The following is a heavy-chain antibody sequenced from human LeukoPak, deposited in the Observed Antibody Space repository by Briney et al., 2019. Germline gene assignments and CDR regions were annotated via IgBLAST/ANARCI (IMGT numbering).Heavy chain of an antibody. CDR3: AKDTHYYMVRGTRFDY. Sequence: GGSLRLSCAAYGFTFRSYAMSWVRQAPGKGLEWVAFIRYDGSNKYYADSVKGRFTISRDNSKNTLYLQMNSLRAEDTAVYYCAKDTHYYMVRGTRFDYWGQGTLVTVSS. D-gene: IGHD3-10*01. CDR1: GFTFRSYA. J-gene: IGHJ4*02. V-gene: IGHV3-30*02. CDR2: IRYDGSNK.